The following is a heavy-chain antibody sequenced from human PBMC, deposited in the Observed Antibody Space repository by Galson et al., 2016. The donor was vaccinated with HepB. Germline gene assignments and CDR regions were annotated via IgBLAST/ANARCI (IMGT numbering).Heavy chain of an antibody. D-gene: IGHD3-16*01. CDR2: IIPSFGTA. Sequence: SVKVSCKASGGAFSSYALSWVRQAPGQGLEWVGGIIPSFGTAHYAQKFQGRVTIRADESTSTVYMELSSLRPEDTAVYYCARNLGEAGSGHWGRGTLVIVSS. J-gene: IGHJ4*02. CDR1: GGAFSSYA. CDR3: ARNLGEAGSGH. V-gene: IGHV1-69*13.